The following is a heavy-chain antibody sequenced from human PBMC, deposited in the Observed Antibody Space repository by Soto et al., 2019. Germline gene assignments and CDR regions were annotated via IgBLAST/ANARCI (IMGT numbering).Heavy chain of an antibody. D-gene: IGHD2-21*01. V-gene: IGHV4-34*01. J-gene: IGHJ5*02. CDR1: GGPFSGVY. CDR3: ARDAFCGSGTCRVGHWFDP. Sequence: SETLSLTCAVSGGPFSGVYWSWIRQPPGKGLEWIGGVNHRGSANYNPSLESRVTMSVDTSKNQFSLKLTSVTAADSAVYYRARDAFCGSGTCRVGHWFDPWGQGTLVTVSS. CDR2: VNHRGSA.